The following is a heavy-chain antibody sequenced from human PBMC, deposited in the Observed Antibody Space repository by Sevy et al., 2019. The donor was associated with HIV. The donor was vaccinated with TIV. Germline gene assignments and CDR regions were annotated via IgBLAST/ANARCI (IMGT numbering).Heavy chain of an antibody. CDR2: INSRSTYI. Sequence: GGSLRLSCAASGFTFSDYAMHWVRQAPGKGLEWVASINSRSTYIYHADPVKGRFTISRDNAKNSLYLQMNSLRADDTAVYYCARGPSPGITAIQDYWGPGTLVTVSS. D-gene: IGHD2-21*02. J-gene: IGHJ4*02. CDR3: ARGPSPGITAIQDY. CDR1: GFTFSDYA. V-gene: IGHV3-21*01.